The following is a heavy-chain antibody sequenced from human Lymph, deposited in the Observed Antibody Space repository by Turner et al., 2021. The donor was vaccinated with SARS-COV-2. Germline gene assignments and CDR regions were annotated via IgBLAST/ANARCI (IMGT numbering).Heavy chain of an antibody. V-gene: IGHV4-31*03. Sequence: QVQLQESGPGLVKPSQTLSLTCTVSGGSISSGGYYWSWIRQHPGKGREWIGYIYDSGSSYYNPSLKSRVTISVDTSKNQFSLNLSSVTAADTAVYYCARFPVWGAFDIWGQGTMVTVSS. CDR2: IYDSGSS. J-gene: IGHJ3*02. CDR3: ARFPVWGAFDI. D-gene: IGHD3-16*01. CDR1: GGSISSGGYY.